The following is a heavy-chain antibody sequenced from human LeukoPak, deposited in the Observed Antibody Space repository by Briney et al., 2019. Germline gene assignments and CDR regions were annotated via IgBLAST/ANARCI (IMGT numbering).Heavy chain of an antibody. Sequence: ASVKVSCKTSGDTFRRYAIIWVRQAPGQGLEWMGGIIPVFGAANYAQKLQGRVTFTADKSTNTVYMDLRSLRSEDTAVYYCARTTSQSIVAAGDRWGQGTLVIVSS. J-gene: IGHJ5*02. CDR1: GDTFRRYA. D-gene: IGHD2-15*01. CDR2: IIPVFGAA. V-gene: IGHV1-69*06. CDR3: ARTTSQSIVAAGDR.